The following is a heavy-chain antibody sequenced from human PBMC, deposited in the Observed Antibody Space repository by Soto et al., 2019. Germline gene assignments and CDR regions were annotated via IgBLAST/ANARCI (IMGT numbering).Heavy chain of an antibody. CDR2: IYWDDDK. V-gene: IGHV2-5*02. CDR1: GFSLSTSGVG. CDR3: AHSLSSWYRTDYYSMDV. Sequence: SGPTLVNPTQTLTLTCTFSGFSLSTSGVGVGWIRQPPGKALEWLALIYWDDDKRYSPSLKSRLTITKDTSKNQVVLTMTNMDPVDTATYYCAHSLSSWYRTDYYSMDVWVQGTTVTVSS. J-gene: IGHJ6*02. D-gene: IGHD6-13*01.